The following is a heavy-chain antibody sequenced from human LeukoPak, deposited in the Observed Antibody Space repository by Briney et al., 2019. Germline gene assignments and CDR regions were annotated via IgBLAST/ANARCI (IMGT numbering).Heavy chain of an antibody. Sequence: PGGSLRLSCAASGFNLSGSAMHWVRQASGKGLEWVGRIRSKANNYATTYAASVKGRFTISRDDSKNTIYLQMSSLKTDDTAVYYCSRPGGSSPDYWGQGALVTVSS. CDR3: SRPGGSSPDY. V-gene: IGHV3-73*01. CDR1: GFNLSGSA. CDR2: IRSKANNYAT. D-gene: IGHD6-13*01. J-gene: IGHJ4*02.